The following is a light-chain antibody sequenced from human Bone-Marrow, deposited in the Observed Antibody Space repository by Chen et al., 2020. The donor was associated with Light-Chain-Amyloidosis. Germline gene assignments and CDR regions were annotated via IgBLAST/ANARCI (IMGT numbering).Light chain of an antibody. CDR1: QNIGNY. Sequence: DIQMTQSTSSQSASVGDKVTITCRASQNIGNYLNWYQQKPGKAPKFLISAASSLQSGVPSRFSGSGSGTDFTLTISSLEPEDFATYFCQHCYSTPRTFGGGTKVEIK. CDR2: AAS. J-gene: IGKJ4*01. CDR3: QHCYSTPRT. V-gene: IGKV1-39*01.